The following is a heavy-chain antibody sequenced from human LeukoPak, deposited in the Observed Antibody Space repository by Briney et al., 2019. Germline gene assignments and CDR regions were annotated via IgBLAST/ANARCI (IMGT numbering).Heavy chain of an antibody. CDR2: INHSGST. CDR3: ARGLWWGYCFDY. Sequence: SETLSLTCAVYGGSFSGYYWSWIRQPPGKGLEWIGEINHSGSTNYNPSLKSRVTIPVGTSKNQFSLKLSSVTAADTAVYYCARGLWWGYCFDYWGQGTLVTVSS. J-gene: IGHJ4*02. CDR1: GGSFSGYY. V-gene: IGHV4-34*01. D-gene: IGHD2-21*01.